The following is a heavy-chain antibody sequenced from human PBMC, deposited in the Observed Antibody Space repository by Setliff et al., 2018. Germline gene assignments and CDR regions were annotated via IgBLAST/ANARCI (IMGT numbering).Heavy chain of an antibody. CDR2: ISPYNGDT. V-gene: IGHV1-18*04. D-gene: IGHD6-19*01. Sequence: ASVKVSCKASGYSFTSYGITWVRQAPGQGLEWMGWISPYNGDTRFAQKFQGRVTVTTDTPTSAGYLELRSLTSDDTAVYYCARSPPNRGSGSGWYGDFWGQGTLVTSPQ. CDR1: GYSFTSYG. J-gene: IGHJ4*02. CDR3: ARSPPNRGSGSGWYGDF.